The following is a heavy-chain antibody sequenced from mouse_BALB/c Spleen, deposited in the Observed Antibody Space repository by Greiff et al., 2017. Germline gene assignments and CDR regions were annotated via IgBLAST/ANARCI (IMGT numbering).Heavy chain of an antibody. V-gene: IGHV3-8*02. CDR3: ASSDDYYHMDY. D-gene: IGHD2-3*01. CDR2: ISYSGST. CDR1: GYSITSGY. J-gene: IGHJ4*01. Sequence: EVQLVESGPSLVKPSQTLSLTCSVTGYSITSGYWTWIRKFPGNKLEYMGYISYSGSTYYYPSLISRISITRDTSTNHYYLQLNSVTNEDTATYYCASSDDYYHMDYWGQGTSVTVSS.